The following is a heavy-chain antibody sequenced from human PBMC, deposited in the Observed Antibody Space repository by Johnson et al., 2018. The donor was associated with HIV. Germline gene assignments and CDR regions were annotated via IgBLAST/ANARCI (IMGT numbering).Heavy chain of an antibody. V-gene: IGHV3-11*04. CDR1: GFTFSDYY. CDR2: ISGGGSAI. J-gene: IGHJ3*02. CDR3: AKGPILDDGFDI. Sequence: QVQLVESGGGLVKPGGSLRLSCAVSGFTFSDYYMSWIRQAPGKGLEWISYISGGGSAIYYADYVKGRFTISRDNSKNTLYLQMNSLRAEDTAVYYCAKGPILDDGFDIWGQGTMVTVSS. D-gene: IGHD3-3*01.